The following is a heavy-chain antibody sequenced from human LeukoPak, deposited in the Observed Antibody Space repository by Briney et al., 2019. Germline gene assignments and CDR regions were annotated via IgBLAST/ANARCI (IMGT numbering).Heavy chain of an antibody. D-gene: IGHD3-3*01. CDR3: ARDRAEWSTPFDS. Sequence: SETLSLTCTVSGGSISSYYWSWIRQPPGKGLGWIGYIYYSGSTNYNPSLKSRVTISVDTSKNQFSLKLSSVTPADTSVYYLARDRAEWSTPFDSWGQGTLVTVSS. V-gene: IGHV4-59*01. CDR2: IYYSGST. J-gene: IGHJ4*02. CDR1: GGSISSYY.